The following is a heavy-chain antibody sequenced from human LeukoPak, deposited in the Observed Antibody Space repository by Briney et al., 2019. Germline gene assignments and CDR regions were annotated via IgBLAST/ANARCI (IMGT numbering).Heavy chain of an antibody. CDR3: AREMLADYYGSGRPDY. J-gene: IGHJ4*02. Sequence: PSETLSLTCTVSSGSISSSSYYWGWIRQPPGKGLEWIGSIYYSGSTYYNPSLKSRVTISVDTSKNQFSLKLSSVTAADTAVYYCAREMLADYYGSGRPDYWGQGTLVTVSS. D-gene: IGHD3-10*01. V-gene: IGHV4-39*07. CDR1: SGSISSSSYY. CDR2: IYYSGST.